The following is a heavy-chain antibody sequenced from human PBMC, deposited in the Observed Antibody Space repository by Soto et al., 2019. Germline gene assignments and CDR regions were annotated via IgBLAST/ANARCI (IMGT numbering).Heavy chain of an antibody. CDR2: ISSSSSYI. CDR3: ARGVGGSDSWYFDY. D-gene: IGHD2-15*01. CDR1: GFTFSSYS. J-gene: IGHJ4*02. V-gene: IGHV3-21*01. Sequence: EVQLVESGGGLVKPGGSLRLSCAASGFTFSSYSMNWVRQAPGKGLXXXSSISSSSSYIYYADSVKGRFTISRDNAKNSLYLQMNSLRAEDTAVYYCARGVGGSDSWYFDYWGQGTLVTVSS.